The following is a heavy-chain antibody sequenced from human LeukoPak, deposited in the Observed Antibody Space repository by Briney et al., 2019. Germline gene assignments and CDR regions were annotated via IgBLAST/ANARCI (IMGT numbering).Heavy chain of an antibody. CDR3: AGVGRLRGYYYYYYYMDV. V-gene: IGHV3-48*03. Sequence: LPGGSLRLSCAASGFTFSSYEMNWVRQAPGKGLEWVSYISSSGSTIYYADSVKGRFTISRDNAKNSLYLQMNSLRAEDTAVYYCAGVGRLRGYYYYYYYMDVWGKGTTVTISS. CDR1: GFTFSSYE. J-gene: IGHJ6*03. CDR2: ISSSGSTI. D-gene: IGHD4-17*01.